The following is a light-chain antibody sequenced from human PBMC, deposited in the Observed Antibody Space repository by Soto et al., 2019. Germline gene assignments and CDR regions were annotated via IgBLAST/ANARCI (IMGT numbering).Light chain of an antibody. Sequence: EFVLTQSPGTLSLSPGERATLSCRASQTVRNNYLAWYQQKPGQAPRLLIYDASSRATGIPDRFSGGGSGTDFTLTISRLEPEDFAVYHCHQYGTSPRMFGQGTKVDIK. CDR1: QTVRNNY. V-gene: IGKV3-20*01. CDR2: DAS. J-gene: IGKJ1*01. CDR3: HQYGTSPRM.